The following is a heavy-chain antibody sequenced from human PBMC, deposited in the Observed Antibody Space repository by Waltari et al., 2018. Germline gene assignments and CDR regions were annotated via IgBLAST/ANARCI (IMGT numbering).Heavy chain of an antibody. CDR3: ASEYSGYDLNYFDY. D-gene: IGHD5-12*01. V-gene: IGHV4-4*02. Sequence: QVQLQESGPGLVKPSGTLSLTFAVSGCSISSSNWWSWVRQPPGKGLEWIGEIYHSGSTNYNPSLKSRVTISVDKSKNQFSLKLSSVTAADTAVYYCASEYSGYDLNYFDYWGQGTLVTVSS. J-gene: IGHJ4*02. CDR1: GCSISSSNW. CDR2: IYHSGST.